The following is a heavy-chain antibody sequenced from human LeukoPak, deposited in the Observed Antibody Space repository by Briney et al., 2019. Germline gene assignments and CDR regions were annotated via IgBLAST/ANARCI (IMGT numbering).Heavy chain of an antibody. D-gene: IGHD3-16*01. CDR3: ARAGAYHFDN. CDR2: ISRSSSHI. J-gene: IGHJ4*02. Sequence: PGGSLRLSCAASGFTFSSYSMNWVRQAPGKGLGWVSSISRSSSHIYYADSVKGRFTISRDNAKNTLYLQMNSLRAEDTAVYYCARAGAYHFDNWGQGTLVTVSS. V-gene: IGHV3-21*06. CDR1: GFTFSSYS.